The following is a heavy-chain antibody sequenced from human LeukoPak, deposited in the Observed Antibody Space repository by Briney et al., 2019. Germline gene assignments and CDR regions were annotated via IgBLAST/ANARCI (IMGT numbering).Heavy chain of an antibody. CDR2: MNNGPGAT. D-gene: IGHD5-12*01. CDR3: AKTHYDLLDV. V-gene: IGHV3-23*01. Sequence: PGGARRLSGAASGFSFNTSPMSWVRQPPGKELKWVSAMNNGPGATFYRDSVRGRFTISRDDSKSTLYLQMNSLRAEDTGTYYCAKTHYDLLDVWGQGTTVTVSS. CDR1: GFSFNTSP. J-gene: IGHJ6*02.